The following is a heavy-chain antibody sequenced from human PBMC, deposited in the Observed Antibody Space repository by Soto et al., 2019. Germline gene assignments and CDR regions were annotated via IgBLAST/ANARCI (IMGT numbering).Heavy chain of an antibody. J-gene: IGHJ6*02. Sequence: GGSLRLSCVASGFTFTNYGMHWVRQAPGKGLEWVAVISYDGSNEYYVDSVKGRFSISRDNSKKSLFLQMDSLRPDDTAVYYCARDSPQAYYYGMDVWGQGTTVTVSS. CDR1: GFTFTNYG. CDR3: ARDSPQAYYYGMDV. V-gene: IGHV3-30*03. CDR2: ISYDGSNE.